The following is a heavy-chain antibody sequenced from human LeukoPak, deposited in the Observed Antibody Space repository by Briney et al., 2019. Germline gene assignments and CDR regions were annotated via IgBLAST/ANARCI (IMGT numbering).Heavy chain of an antibody. CDR3: ARWPKRIQLWPYSYYFDY. D-gene: IGHD5-18*01. V-gene: IGHV4-39*07. J-gene: IGHJ4*02. Sequence: KPSETLSLTCTVSGGSISSSSYYWGWIRQPPGKGLEWIGSIFYSGSTNYNPSLKSRVTISVDTSKNQFSLKLSSVTAADTAVYYCARWPKRIQLWPYSYYFDYWGQGTLVTVSS. CDR2: IFYSGST. CDR1: GGSISSSSYY.